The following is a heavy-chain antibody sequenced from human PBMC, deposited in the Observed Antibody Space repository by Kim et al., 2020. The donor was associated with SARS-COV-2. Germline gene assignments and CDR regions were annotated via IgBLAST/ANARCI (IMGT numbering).Heavy chain of an antibody. CDR3: AGGAVFDY. V-gene: IGHV4-59*09. Sequence: SASTNYNPSLMSRVSRSVDTSMDQFSLKLGTVTAADTAVYYCAGGAVFDYWGQGTLVTVSS. J-gene: IGHJ4*02. CDR2: SAST. D-gene: IGHD2-15*01.